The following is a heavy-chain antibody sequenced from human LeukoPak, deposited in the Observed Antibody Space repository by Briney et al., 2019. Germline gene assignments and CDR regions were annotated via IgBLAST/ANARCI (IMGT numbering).Heavy chain of an antibody. D-gene: IGHD3-10*01. Sequence: PLGFLRLSCAAAGFTFSSYSMHWVRQAPGKGLEWVAVISYDGSKKYYPESVRGRFTITRDNSKNTLFLQMSSLRAEDTALYYCAKDLGYDSGTYLEQWGQGTLVTVSS. V-gene: IGHV3-30*18. CDR3: AKDLGYDSGTYLEQ. CDR1: GFTFSSYS. J-gene: IGHJ4*02. CDR2: ISYDGSKK.